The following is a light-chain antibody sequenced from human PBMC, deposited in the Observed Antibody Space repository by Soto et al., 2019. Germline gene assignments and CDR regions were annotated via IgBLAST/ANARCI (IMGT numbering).Light chain of an antibody. V-gene: IGKV3-11*01. Sequence: EIVLTQSPATLSLSPGERATLSCRASQSVSSYLAWYQQKPGQAPRLLIYDASNRATGIPARFSGRGSGTDSTLTISSLGPEDFAVYYCQQRSNWPPDTFGGGTKVEIK. CDR3: QQRSNWPPDT. J-gene: IGKJ4*01. CDR2: DAS. CDR1: QSVSSY.